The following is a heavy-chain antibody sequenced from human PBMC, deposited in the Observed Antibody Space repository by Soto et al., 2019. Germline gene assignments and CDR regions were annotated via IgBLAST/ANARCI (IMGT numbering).Heavy chain of an antibody. Sequence: PGGSLRLSCAASGFTFSSYGMHWVRQAPGKGLEWVAVISYDGSNKYYADSVKGRFTISRDNSKNTLYLQMNSLRAEDTAVYYCAKEPDYYYDSSGYYTDYWGQGTLVTVSS. D-gene: IGHD3-22*01. CDR2: ISYDGSNK. CDR3: AKEPDYYYDSSGYYTDY. CDR1: GFTFSSYG. J-gene: IGHJ4*02. V-gene: IGHV3-30*18.